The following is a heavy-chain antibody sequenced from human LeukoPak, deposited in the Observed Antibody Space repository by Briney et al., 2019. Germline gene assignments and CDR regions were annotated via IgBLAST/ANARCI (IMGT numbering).Heavy chain of an antibody. V-gene: IGHV1-69*13. D-gene: IGHD4-11*01. Sequence: GASVTVSFTASGGTFSSYAISWVRQAPGQGLEWMGGIIPIFGTANYAQKFQGRVTITADESTSTAYMELSSLRSEDTAVYYCARKEVTTVEHYYYGMDVWGQGTTVTVSS. CDR3: ARKEVTTVEHYYYGMDV. CDR1: GGTFSSYA. J-gene: IGHJ6*02. CDR2: IIPIFGTA.